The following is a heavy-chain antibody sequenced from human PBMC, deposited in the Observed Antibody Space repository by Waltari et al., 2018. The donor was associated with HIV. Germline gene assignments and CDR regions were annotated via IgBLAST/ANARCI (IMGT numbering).Heavy chain of an antibody. D-gene: IGHD6-6*01. V-gene: IGHV4-4*07. CDR1: GGSISSYY. CDR3: ARAYGIAARPNYYYYYGMDV. J-gene: IGHJ6*02. Sequence: QVQLQESGPGLVKPSETLSLTCTVSGGSISSYYWSWIRQPAGKGLEWIGRIYTSGSTNYNPSLKSRCTMSVDTSKNQFSLKLSSVTAADTAVYYCARAYGIAARPNYYYYYGMDVWGQGTTVTVSS. CDR2: IYTSGST.